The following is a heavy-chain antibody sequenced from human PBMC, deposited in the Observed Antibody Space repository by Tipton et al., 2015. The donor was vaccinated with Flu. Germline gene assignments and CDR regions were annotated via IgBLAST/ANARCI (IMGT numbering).Heavy chain of an antibody. Sequence: LRLSCTVSGYSISSGYYWSWIRQPAGKGLEWIGRIYTSGSTNYNPSLKSRVTMSVDTSKNQFSLKLSSVTAADTAVYYCARAGSYDYVWGIEFDYWGQGTLVTVSS. CDR3: ARAGSYDYVWGIEFDY. V-gene: IGHV4-61*02. J-gene: IGHJ4*02. D-gene: IGHD3-16*01. CDR1: GYSISSGYY. CDR2: IYTSGST.